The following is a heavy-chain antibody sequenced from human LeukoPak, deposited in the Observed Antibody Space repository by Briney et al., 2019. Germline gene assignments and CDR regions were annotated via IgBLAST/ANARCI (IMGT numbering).Heavy chain of an antibody. CDR3: ARWSGSYSIYSWFDP. J-gene: IGHJ5*02. CDR1: GFTFSSYC. D-gene: IGHD1-26*01. CDR2: IKQDGSEK. Sequence: GGSLRPSCAASGFTFSSYCMHWVRQAPGKGLEWVANIKQDGSEKYYVDSVKGRFTISRDNAKNSLYLQMNSLRAEDTAVYYCARWSGSYSIYSWFDPWGQGTLVTVSS. V-gene: IGHV3-7*01.